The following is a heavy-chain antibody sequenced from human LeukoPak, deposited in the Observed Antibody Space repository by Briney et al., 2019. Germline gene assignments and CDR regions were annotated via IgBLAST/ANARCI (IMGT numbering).Heavy chain of an antibody. V-gene: IGHV3-23*01. J-gene: IGHJ4*02. CDR1: GFTFSSYA. CDR2: ISGSGGST. D-gene: IGHD3-22*01. CDR3: AKAESREVSGYCDY. Sequence: GGSLRLSCAASGFTFSSYAMSWVRQAPGKGLEWVSAISGSGGSTYYADSVKGRFTISRDNSKNTLYLQMNSLRAEDTAVYYCAKAESREVSGYCDYWGQGTLVTVSS.